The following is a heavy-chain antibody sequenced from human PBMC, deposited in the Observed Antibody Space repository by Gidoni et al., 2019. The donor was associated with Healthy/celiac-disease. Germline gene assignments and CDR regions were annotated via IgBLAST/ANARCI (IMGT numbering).Heavy chain of an antibody. V-gene: IGHV1-8*01. J-gene: IGHJ6*02. Sequence: QVQLVPSGAGVKKPGASVKVSCKASGYTFTSYDINWVRQATGQGHEWMGWMNPTSGNTGYAQKFQGRVTMTRNTSISTAYMELSSLRSEDTAVYYCARAPYYGDYVSGYYGMDVWGQGTTVTVSS. D-gene: IGHD4-17*01. CDR1: GYTFTSYD. CDR2: MNPTSGNT. CDR3: ARAPYYGDYVSGYYGMDV.